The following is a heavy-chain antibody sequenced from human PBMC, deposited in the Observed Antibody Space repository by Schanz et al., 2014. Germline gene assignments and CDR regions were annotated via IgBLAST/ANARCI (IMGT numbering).Heavy chain of an antibody. CDR3: ARDIVVVPSAVRPYGLDV. CDR2: INPNSGGT. CDR1: GYTFTNYY. V-gene: IGHV1-2*06. Sequence: QVQLMQSGAEVETPGASVKVSCKASGYTFTNYYIHWVRQAPGQGLEWMGRINPNSGGTIYAQKFQGRVTMTRETSITTAYMELSRLRYDDAAVYYCARDIVVVPSAVRPYGLDVWGQGTTVTISS. J-gene: IGHJ6*02. D-gene: IGHD2-2*02.